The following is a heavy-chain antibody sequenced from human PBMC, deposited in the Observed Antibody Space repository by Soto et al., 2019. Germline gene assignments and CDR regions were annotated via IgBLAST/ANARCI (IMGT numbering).Heavy chain of an antibody. CDR3: ARDLFAAAGTYYYYYGMDV. CDR1: GFTVSSNY. V-gene: IGHV3-53*01. J-gene: IGHJ6*02. Sequence: PGGSLRLSCAASGFTVSSNYMSWVRQAPGKGLEWVSVIYSGGSTYYADSVKGRFTISRDNSKNTLYLQMNSLRAEDTAVYYCARDLFAAAGTYYYYYGMDVWGQGTTVTVSS. CDR2: IYSGGST. D-gene: IGHD6-13*01.